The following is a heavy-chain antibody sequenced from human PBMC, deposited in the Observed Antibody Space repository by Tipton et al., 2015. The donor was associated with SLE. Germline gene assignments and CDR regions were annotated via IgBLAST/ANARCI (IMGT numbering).Heavy chain of an antibody. CDR1: GDSITRSSFY. CDR2: IYYSGTVH. V-gene: IGHV4-39*07. J-gene: IGHJ4*02. D-gene: IGHD3-10*01. CDR3: ARVGDYYNSGSRVFDH. Sequence: TLSLTCTVSGDSITRSSFYWGWIRQPPGKGLEWIGSIYYSGTVHYENPSLKSRVTISIDTSNNQFSLRLTSVTAADTAVYFCARVGDYYNSGSRVFDHWGQGILVTVSS.